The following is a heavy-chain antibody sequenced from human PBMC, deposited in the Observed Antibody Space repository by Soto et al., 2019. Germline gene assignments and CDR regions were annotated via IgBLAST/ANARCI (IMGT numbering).Heavy chain of an antibody. CDR2: INHSGST. Sequence: SETLALTCAVYGGSFSGYYWSWIRQPPGKGLEWIGEINHSGSTNYNPSLKSRVTISVDTSKNQFSLKLSSVTAADTAVYYCARGYYYGSGSYHRTYYFDYWGQGTLVTVSS. D-gene: IGHD3-10*01. V-gene: IGHV4-34*01. J-gene: IGHJ4*02. CDR1: GGSFSGYY. CDR3: ARGYYYGSGSYHRTYYFDY.